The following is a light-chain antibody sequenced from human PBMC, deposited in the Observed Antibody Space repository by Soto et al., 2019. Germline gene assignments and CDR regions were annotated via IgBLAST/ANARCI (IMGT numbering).Light chain of an antibody. CDR1: QSVGSD. V-gene: IGKV3-15*01. CDR2: GAS. Sequence: EIVLTQSPGTLSLSPGERATLSCRASQSVGSDYLAWYQQKRGQAPRLLIYGASTRATGIPARFSGSGSGTEFTLTISSLQSEDFAVYYCQQYNDWPTFGQGTKVDIK. J-gene: IGKJ1*01. CDR3: QQYNDWPT.